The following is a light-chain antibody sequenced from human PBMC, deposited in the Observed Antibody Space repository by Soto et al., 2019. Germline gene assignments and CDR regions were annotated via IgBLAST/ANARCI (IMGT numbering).Light chain of an antibody. CDR1: SSNIGRNN. CDR2: GNN. J-gene: IGLJ3*02. Sequence: QSALTQPSSASGTPGQTVTISCSGSSSNIGRNNVHWYQQLPGTAPKLFMSGNNQRSSGVPDRFSGSRSGTSASLAISGLLSEDEADYYCAAWDSSLNGWVFGGGTKLTVL. V-gene: IGLV1-44*01. CDR3: AAWDSSLNGWV.